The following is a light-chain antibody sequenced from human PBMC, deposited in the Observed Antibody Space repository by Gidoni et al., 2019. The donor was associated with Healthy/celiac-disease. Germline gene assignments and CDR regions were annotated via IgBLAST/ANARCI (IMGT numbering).Light chain of an antibody. CDR2: KAS. J-gene: IGKJ3*01. Sequence: DIQMTQSPSTLSSSVGDRVTITCRASQSISSWWVWYQQKPGKAPKLLIYKASSLESGVPSRFSGSGSGTEFTLTISSLQPDDFATYYCQQYNSYSSQFGPGTKVDIK. V-gene: IGKV1-5*03. CDR1: QSISSW. CDR3: QQYNSYSSQ.